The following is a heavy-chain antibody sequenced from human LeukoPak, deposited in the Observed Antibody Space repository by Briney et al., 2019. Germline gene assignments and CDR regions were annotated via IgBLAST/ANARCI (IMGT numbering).Heavy chain of an antibody. CDR2: LSPHTNYE. Sequence: GGSLRLSCAASGFTFSDYGIHWVRQAPGKGLEWVAVLSPHTNYEYYADSVQGRFTISRDDSKNTVYLQMNSLRDEETAVYYCARDWIDRSLDYWGLGTLVTVSS. D-gene: IGHD2-2*03. CDR3: ARDWIDRSLDY. V-gene: IGHV3-33*01. J-gene: IGHJ4*02. CDR1: GFTFSDYG.